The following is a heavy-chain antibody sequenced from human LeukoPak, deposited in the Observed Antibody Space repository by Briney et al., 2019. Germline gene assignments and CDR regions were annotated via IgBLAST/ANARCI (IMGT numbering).Heavy chain of an antibody. J-gene: IGHJ4*02. V-gene: IGHV3-73*01. D-gene: IGHD6-19*01. CDR3: KGSGWYGGIDY. CDR1: GFTFSGSA. CDR2: IRSKANSYAT. Sequence: GGSLRLSCAASGFTFSGSAMHWVRQASGKGLEWVGRIRSKANSYATAYAASVKGRFTISRDDSKNTAYLQMNSLKTEDTAVYYCKGSGWYGGIDYWGQGTLVTVSS.